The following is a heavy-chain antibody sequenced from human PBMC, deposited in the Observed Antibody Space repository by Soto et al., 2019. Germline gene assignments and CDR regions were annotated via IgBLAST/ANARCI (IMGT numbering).Heavy chain of an antibody. D-gene: IGHD6-13*01. J-gene: IGHJ4*02. Sequence: ASVKVSCTASGGTFSSYAISWVRQAPGQGLEWMGGIIPIFGTANYAQKFQGRVTITADESTSTVYMELSSLRSEDTAVYYCARDQGYSSSWSLFDYWGQGTLVTVSS. V-gene: IGHV1-69*13. CDR1: GGTFSSYA. CDR3: ARDQGYSSSWSLFDY. CDR2: IIPIFGTA.